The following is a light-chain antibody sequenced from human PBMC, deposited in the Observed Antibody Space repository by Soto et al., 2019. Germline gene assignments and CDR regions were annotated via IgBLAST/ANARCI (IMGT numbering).Light chain of an antibody. J-gene: IGLJ3*02. CDR1: SSDIGGYKY. CDR3: TSYSRYRVLV. CDR2: EVS. V-gene: IGLV2-14*01. Sequence: QSALTQPASVSGSLGQSTTISCTGTSSDIGGYKYVSWYQQHPGKAPKLIIFEVSNRPSGVSDRFSGSNSGNTASLTISGLQAEDEADYYCTSYSRYRVLVFGGGT.